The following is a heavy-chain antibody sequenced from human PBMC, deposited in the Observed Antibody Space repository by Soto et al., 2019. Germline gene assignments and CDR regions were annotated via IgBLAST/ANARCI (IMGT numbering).Heavy chain of an antibody. CDR1: GGSFGGAY. CDR3: ARDIVSFDH. V-gene: IGHV4-34*01. J-gene: IGHJ5*02. Sequence: SETLSLTCAVYGGSFGGAYWSWIRQSPGKGLEWIGEINHSGSTNYNPSLKSRVTISVDTSKNQFSLKLSSVTDADTAVYDCARDIVSFDHWGQETLVTLSS. CDR2: INHSGST. D-gene: IGHD3-16*02.